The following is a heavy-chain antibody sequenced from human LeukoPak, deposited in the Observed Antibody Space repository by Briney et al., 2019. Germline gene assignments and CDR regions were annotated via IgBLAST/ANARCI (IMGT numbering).Heavy chain of an antibody. CDR3: AKDLKSYDILTGFDY. V-gene: IGHV3-23*01. Sequence: PGGSLRLSCAASGFTFSSYAMSWVRQAPGKGLEWVSAISGSGGSTYYADSVKGRFTTSRDNSKNTLYLQMNSLRAEDTAVYYCAKDLKSYDILTGFDYWGQGTLVTVSS. CDR1: GFTFSSYA. CDR2: ISGSGGST. J-gene: IGHJ4*02. D-gene: IGHD3-9*01.